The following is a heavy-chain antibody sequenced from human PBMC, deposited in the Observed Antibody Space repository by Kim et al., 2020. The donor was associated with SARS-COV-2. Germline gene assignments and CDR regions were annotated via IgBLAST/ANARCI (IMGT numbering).Heavy chain of an antibody. Sequence: GGSLRLSCAASGFIFSNYWMSWVRQAPGKGLEWVGRVMSKADGGTIHYTAPVKGRFTISRDDSKNMLYLQMDSLRTEDTAVYYCTTGRFNWGQGALVTVSS. V-gene: IGHV3-15*01. CDR1: GFIFSNYW. J-gene: IGHJ4*02. CDR3: TTGRFN. CDR2: VMSKADGGTI.